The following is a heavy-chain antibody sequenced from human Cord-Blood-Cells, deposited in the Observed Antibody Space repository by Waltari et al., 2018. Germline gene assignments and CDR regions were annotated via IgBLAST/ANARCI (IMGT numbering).Heavy chain of an antibody. D-gene: IGHD1-1*01. CDR2: MNPNSGNT. CDR1: GYTFTSYD. V-gene: IGHV1-8*03. Sequence: QVQLVQSGAEVKKPGASVQVSCKASGYTFTSYDIHWVRPAPGQGLEWMGWMNPNSGNTGYAQKCQGRVTITRNTSISTAYMELSSLRSEDTAVYYCARVSGDRTGLDAFDIWGQGTMVTVSS. CDR3: ARVSGDRTGLDAFDI. J-gene: IGHJ3*02.